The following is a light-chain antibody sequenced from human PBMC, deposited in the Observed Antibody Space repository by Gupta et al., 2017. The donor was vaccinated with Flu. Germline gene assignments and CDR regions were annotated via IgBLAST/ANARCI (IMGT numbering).Light chain of an antibody. CDR3: CSYAGGPWV. CDR2: DVS. CDR1: SSDVGGYNY. J-gene: IGLJ3*02. V-gene: IGLV2-11*01. Sequence: QSALTQPRSVSGSPGQSLTISCTGTSSDVGGYNYVSWYQQHPGKAPKLMIYDVSNWPSGVPDRFSGSKSGNTASLTISGLQAEDEADYYCCSYAGGPWVFGGGTKLTVL.